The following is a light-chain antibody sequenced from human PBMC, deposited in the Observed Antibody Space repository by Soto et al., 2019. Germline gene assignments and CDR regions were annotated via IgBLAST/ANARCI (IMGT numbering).Light chain of an antibody. CDR1: SSDVGGYNF. CDR3: SSYTNSGTLVA. J-gene: IGLJ2*01. Sequence: QSALTQPASMSGSPGQSITISCTGTSSDVGGYNFVSWYQQHPGKAPKLMIYDVGIRPSGISNRFSGSKSGNTASLTISGLQAEDEADYYCSSYTNSGTLVAFGGGTKLTVL. V-gene: IGLV2-14*03. CDR2: DVG.